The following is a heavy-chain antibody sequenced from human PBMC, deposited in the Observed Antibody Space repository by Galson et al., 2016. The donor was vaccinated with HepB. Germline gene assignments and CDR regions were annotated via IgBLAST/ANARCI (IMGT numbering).Heavy chain of an antibody. CDR2: IIPIFGTA. J-gene: IGHJ6*02. CDR1: GGTFNSYA. Sequence: SVKVSCKASGGTFNSYAISWVRQAPGQGLEWMGGIIPIFGTANYAQKFQGRVTITADESTSTAYMELSSLRSEDTAVYYCARIQKDSPAYGYFYYGMDVWGQGTTVIVSS. CDR3: ARIQKDSPAYGYFYYGMDV. D-gene: IGHD3-16*01. V-gene: IGHV1-69*13.